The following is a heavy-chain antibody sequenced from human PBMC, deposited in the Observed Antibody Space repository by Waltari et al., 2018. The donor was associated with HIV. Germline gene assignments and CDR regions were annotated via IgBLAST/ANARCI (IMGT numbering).Heavy chain of an antibody. CDR3: ARASHGTTPYFDN. CDR2: ITAGSSYR. Sequence: EVQLVESGGGLVKPGGSLRLVCAISGFSFSSYPMHWVRQAPGKGLGGVSSITAGSSYRNYADSVKGRFTISRDNAKNSLYLQMNSLRGEDTAVYYCARASHGTTPYFDNWGQGTLVTVSS. D-gene: IGHD1-1*01. V-gene: IGHV3-21*01. J-gene: IGHJ4*02. CDR1: GFSFSSYP.